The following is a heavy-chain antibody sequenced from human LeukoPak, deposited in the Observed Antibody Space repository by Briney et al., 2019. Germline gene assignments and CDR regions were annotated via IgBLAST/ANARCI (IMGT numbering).Heavy chain of an antibody. CDR2: IYYSGST. J-gene: IGHJ6*03. D-gene: IGHD5-12*01. Sequence: PSETLSLTCTVSGGSISSYYWSWIRQPPGKGLEWIGYIYYSGSTNYNPSLKSRVTISVDTSKNQFSLKLSSVTAADTAVYYCARARSGYVDYYYMDVWGKGTTVTISS. V-gene: IGHV4-59*01. CDR3: ARARSGYVDYYYMDV. CDR1: GGSISSYY.